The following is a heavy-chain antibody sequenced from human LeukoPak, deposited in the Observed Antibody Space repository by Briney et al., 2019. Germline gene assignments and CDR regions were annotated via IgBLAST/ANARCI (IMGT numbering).Heavy chain of an antibody. D-gene: IGHD5-18*01. Sequence: GGSLRLSCAASGFNFSSYAMSWVREAPGKGLEWVSAISGSGGSTYYADSVKGRFTISRDNSKNTLYLQMNSLRAEDTAVYYCARARTWIQLWFLDYWGQGTLVTVSS. CDR2: ISGSGGST. V-gene: IGHV3-23*01. J-gene: IGHJ4*02. CDR3: ARARTWIQLWFLDY. CDR1: GFNFSSYA.